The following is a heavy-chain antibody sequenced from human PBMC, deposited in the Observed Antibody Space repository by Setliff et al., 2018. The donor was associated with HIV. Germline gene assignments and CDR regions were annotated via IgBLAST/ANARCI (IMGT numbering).Heavy chain of an antibody. CDR2: ISSSDSTV. J-gene: IGHJ4*03. CDR1: GFTFSSYE. Sequence: PGGSLRLSCAASGFTFSSYEMNWVRQAPGKGLEWVAYISSSDSTVYYIDSVKGRFTISRDNSKNTLYLQMNSLRVEDTAVYHCARSPQGGYFDYWGQGTLVTVSS. V-gene: IGHV3-48*03. CDR3: ARSPQGGYFDY.